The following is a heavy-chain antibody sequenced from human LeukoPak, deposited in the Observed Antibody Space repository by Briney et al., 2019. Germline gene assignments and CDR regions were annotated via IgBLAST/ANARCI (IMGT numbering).Heavy chain of an antibody. CDR2: IYYSGST. D-gene: IGHD3-10*01. V-gene: IGHV4-59*08. J-gene: IGHJ4*02. CDR3: ARQRLLWFGESNSGFDY. Sequence: SETLSLTCTVSGGSISSYHWKWLRQPPGKGLEWIGYIYYSGSTDYNPSIKSRVFMSVDTSKNQFSLKLSSVTATDTAVYYCARQRLLWFGESNSGFDYWGQGTLVTVSS. CDR1: GGSISSYH.